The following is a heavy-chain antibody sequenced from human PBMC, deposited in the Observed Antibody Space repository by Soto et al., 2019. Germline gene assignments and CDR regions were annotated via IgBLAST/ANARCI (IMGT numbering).Heavy chain of an antibody. V-gene: IGHV3-30*03. CDR1: GFPFSSYG. CDR2: ITYAGSNK. Sequence: WSLRISCAAPGFPFSSYGMPRVRQAPGKGLEWVALITYAGSNKNYADSVKGRFTISRDNSKNTLYLQMNSLRPEDTAVYYCARSEQYQVFAFDIWGQGTMVTVSS. D-gene: IGHD6-19*01. J-gene: IGHJ3*02. CDR3: ARSEQYQVFAFDI.